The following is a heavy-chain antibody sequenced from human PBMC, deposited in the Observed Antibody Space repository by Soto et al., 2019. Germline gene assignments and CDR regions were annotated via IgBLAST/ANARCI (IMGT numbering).Heavy chain of an antibody. CDR3: ARGEQYSGSIFDY. Sequence: SQTLSLTCAITGDSVSSNSAVWSWVRQSPSRGLEWLGRTYYRSKWYYEYAVSVRGRITINPDTSKNQYSLQLNSVTPEDTAVYFCARGEQYSGSIFDYWGQGTLVAFCS. CDR1: GDSVSSNSAV. D-gene: IGHD1-26*01. V-gene: IGHV6-1*01. J-gene: IGHJ4*01. CDR2: TYYRSKWYY.